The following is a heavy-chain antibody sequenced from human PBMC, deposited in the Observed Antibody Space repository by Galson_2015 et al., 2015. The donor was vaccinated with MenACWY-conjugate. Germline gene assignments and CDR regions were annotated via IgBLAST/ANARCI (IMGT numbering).Heavy chain of an antibody. CDR3: ARQGSSGYYIDY. J-gene: IGHJ4*02. CDR2: IYYSGST. D-gene: IGHD3-22*01. V-gene: IGHV4-59*08. CDR1: GGSISSYY. Sequence: ETLSLTCTVSGGSISSYYWSWIRQPPGKGLEWIGYIYYSGSTNYNPSLKSRVTISVDTSKNQFSLKLSSVTAADTAVYYCARQGSSGYYIDYWGQGTLVTVSS.